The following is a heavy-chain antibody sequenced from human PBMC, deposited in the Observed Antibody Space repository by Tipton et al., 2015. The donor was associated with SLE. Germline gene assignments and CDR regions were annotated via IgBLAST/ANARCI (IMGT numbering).Heavy chain of an antibody. J-gene: IGHJ6*02. CDR2: IYYSGST. CDR1: AGSISSRSYY. CDR3: ATLQIDCSSGPADV. D-gene: IGHD2-8*01. V-gene: IGHV4-39*07. Sequence: TLSLTCTVSAGSISSRSYYWGWARQPPGKGLEWIVSIYYSGSTYYNPSLKSRVTISVDTSKNQFSLKLSSVTAADTAVYYCATLQIDCSSGPADVWGQGTT.